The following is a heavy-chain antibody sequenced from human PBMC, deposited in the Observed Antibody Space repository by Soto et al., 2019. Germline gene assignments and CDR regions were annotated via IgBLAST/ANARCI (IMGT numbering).Heavy chain of an antibody. CDR3: AREYSSGWYGGLGWFDL. J-gene: IGHJ5*02. Sequence: QVQLQESGPGLVKPSQTLSLTCTVSGGSISSGGYYWSWIRQHPGKGLEWIGYIYYSGSTYYNPSLKSRVTISVDTSKNQFSLKMSSVTAADTAVYYCAREYSSGWYGGLGWFDLWGQGTLVTVSS. D-gene: IGHD6-19*01. V-gene: IGHV4-31*03. CDR1: GGSISSGGYY. CDR2: IYYSGST.